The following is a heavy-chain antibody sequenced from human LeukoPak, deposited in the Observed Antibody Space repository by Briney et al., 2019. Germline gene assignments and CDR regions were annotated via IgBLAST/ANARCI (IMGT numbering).Heavy chain of an antibody. CDR2: IRSKAYGGTT. J-gene: IGHJ6*03. V-gene: IGHV3-49*04. D-gene: IGHD2-2*01. Sequence: GGSLRLSCTVSGFTFGDYAMSWVRQAPGKGLEWVGFIRSKAYGGTTEYAASVRGRFTISRDDSRSLAYLQMNSLKTEDTAVYYCTRVGSLSTSIVVVPGYMDVWGKGTTVTVSS. CDR3: TRVGSLSTSIVVVPGYMDV. CDR1: GFTFGDYA.